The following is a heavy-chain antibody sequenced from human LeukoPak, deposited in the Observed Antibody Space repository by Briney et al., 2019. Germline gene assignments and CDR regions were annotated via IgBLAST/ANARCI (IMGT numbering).Heavy chain of an antibody. CDR3: ARDGGDYDLDY. CDR1: GFTFDDYG. CDR2: INWNGGST. V-gene: IGHV3-20*01. J-gene: IGHJ4*02. Sequence: GGSLRLSCAASGFTFDDYGMSWVRQAPGKGLEWVSGINWNGGSTGYADSVKGRFAISRDNAKNSLYLQMNSLRAEDTALYHCARDGGDYDLDYWGQGTLVTVSS. D-gene: IGHD2-21*01.